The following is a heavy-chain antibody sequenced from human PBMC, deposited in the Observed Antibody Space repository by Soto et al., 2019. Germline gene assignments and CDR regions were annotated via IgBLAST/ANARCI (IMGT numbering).Heavy chain of an antibody. D-gene: IGHD6-13*01. CDR1: GFTFSSYA. V-gene: IGHV3-30-3*01. J-gene: IGHJ4*02. CDR2: ISYDGSNK. Sequence: QVQLVESGGGVVQPGRSLRLSCAASGFTFSSYAMHWVRQAPGKGLEWVAVISYDGSNKYYADSVKGRFTISRDNSKNTLYLQMNSLRAEDTAVYYCARWSIAAGWGGFDYWGQGTLVTVSS. CDR3: ARWSIAAGWGGFDY.